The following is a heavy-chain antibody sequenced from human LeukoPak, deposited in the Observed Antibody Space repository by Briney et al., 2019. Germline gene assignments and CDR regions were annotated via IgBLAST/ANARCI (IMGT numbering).Heavy chain of an antibody. V-gene: IGHV3-48*01. CDR2: ISSSSSTI. CDR3: ATPDSSGSDY. Sequence: GGSLRLSCAASGFTFSSYSMNWVRQAPGKGLEWVSYISSSSSTIYYADSVKGRFTISRDNAKNSLYLQMNSLRAEDTAVYYCATPDSSGSDYWGQGILVTVSS. CDR1: GFTFSSYS. D-gene: IGHD6-19*01. J-gene: IGHJ4*02.